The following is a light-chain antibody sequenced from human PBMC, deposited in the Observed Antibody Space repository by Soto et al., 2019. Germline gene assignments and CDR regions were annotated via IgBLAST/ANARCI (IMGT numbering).Light chain of an antibody. CDR3: QQYTQWHT. V-gene: IGKV3-15*01. J-gene: IGKJ3*01. CDR1: QRLGGN. Sequence: DIVMTQSQVTLSVSPGERATLSCRASQRLGGNLAWYQQKPGQGPRLLIFGASTRATGVPARFSDSGSGTEFTITITSLQSEDYAVSSCQQYTQWHTFGTGTTVDIK. CDR2: GAS.